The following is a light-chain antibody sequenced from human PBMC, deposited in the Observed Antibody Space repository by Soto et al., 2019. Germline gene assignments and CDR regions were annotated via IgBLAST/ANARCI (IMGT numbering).Light chain of an antibody. J-gene: IGKJ1*01. Sequence: DIVMTQSPLSLPVTPGEPASISCRSSQSLLHSNGYNYLDWYLQKPGQSPQLLIYLGSNRASEVPDRFSGSGSGTDFTLKISRVEAEDVGVYYCMQALQTWTFGQGTKVDIK. CDR1: QSLLHSNGYNY. CDR3: MQALQTWT. V-gene: IGKV2-28*01. CDR2: LGS.